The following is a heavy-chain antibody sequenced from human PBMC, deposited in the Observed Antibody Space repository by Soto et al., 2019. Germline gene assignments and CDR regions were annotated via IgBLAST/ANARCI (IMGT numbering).Heavy chain of an antibody. CDR2: IYHSGST. D-gene: IGHD2-15*01. CDR3: AARAVVAATSWFDP. CDR1: GGSISSGGYS. V-gene: IGHV4-30-2*01. J-gene: IGHJ5*02. Sequence: SETLSLTCAVSGGSISSGGYSWSWIWQPPGKGLEWIGYIYHSGSTYYNPSLKSRVTISVDRSKNQFSLKLSSVTAADTAVYYCAARAVVAATSWFDPWGQGTLVTVSS.